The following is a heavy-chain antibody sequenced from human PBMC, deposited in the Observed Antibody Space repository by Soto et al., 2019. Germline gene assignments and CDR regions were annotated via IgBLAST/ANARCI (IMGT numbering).Heavy chain of an antibody. J-gene: IGHJ6*02. D-gene: IGHD2-15*01. V-gene: IGHV3-15*01. CDR1: GFTFSKAW. CDR2: IKSMTDGGTT. Sequence: PGGSLRLSCTASGFTFSKAWMSWVRQAPGKWLDWVGRIKSMTDGGTTDHAAPVKGRFAISRDDLKNTLYLQMNTMKTEDTAVYYCTTVPRCSHSYYGMDVWGQGXTVTVYS. CDR3: TTVPRCSHSYYGMDV.